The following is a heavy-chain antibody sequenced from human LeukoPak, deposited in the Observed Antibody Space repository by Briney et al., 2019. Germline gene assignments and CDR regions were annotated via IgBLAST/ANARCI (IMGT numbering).Heavy chain of an antibody. CDR2: IYTSGST. V-gene: IGHV4-4*07. CDR3: ARGQNKHSSGWYYFDY. CDR1: GGSISSYY. D-gene: IGHD6-19*01. Sequence: SETLSLTCTVSGGSISSYYWSWIRQPAGKGLEWIGRIYTSGSTNYNPSLKSRVTMSVDTSKNQFSLKLSSVTAADTAVYYCARGQNKHSSGWYYFDYWGQGTLVTVSS. J-gene: IGHJ4*02.